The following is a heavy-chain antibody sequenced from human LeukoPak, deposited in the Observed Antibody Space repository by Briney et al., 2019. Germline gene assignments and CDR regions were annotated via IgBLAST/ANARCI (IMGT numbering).Heavy chain of an antibody. CDR1: GFIFNKHA. Sequence: GGSLRLSCAASGFIFNKHAMSWVRQAPGKGLEWVSGLSGSGSSTDYADSVKGRFTISRDNSKNTLYLQMNSLRADDTALYYCAKDRSSGSAVPFDIWGQGTMVTVSS. CDR3: AKDRSSGSAVPFDI. V-gene: IGHV3-23*01. J-gene: IGHJ3*02. D-gene: IGHD3-22*01. CDR2: LSGSGSST.